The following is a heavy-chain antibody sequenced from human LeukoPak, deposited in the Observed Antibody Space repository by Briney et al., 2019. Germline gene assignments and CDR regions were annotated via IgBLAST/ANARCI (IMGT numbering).Heavy chain of an antibody. D-gene: IGHD3-16*01. CDR3: ARHDNDDDFDY. Sequence: ASVKVSCKASGYTFTRYAINWLRQAPGQGLEWVGRINMYTANPAYAQGFTERFVFSLDTSVTTAYLQISNLKTEDTAVYYCARHDNDDDFDYWGQGTLVTVSS. V-gene: IGHV7-4-1*02. CDR2: INMYTANP. CDR1: GYTFTRYA. J-gene: IGHJ4*02.